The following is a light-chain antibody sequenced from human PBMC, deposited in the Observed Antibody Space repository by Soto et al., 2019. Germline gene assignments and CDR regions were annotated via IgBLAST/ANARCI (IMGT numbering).Light chain of an antibody. CDR2: EAS. Sequence: AIQVTQSPSSLSASVGDRVTISCRASQGIGNDLGWYQQKPGKAPKLLIYEASTLQTGVASRFSGSGSGTDFTLTISSLQPEDFAVYYCQQRNSWPPWTFGQGTKVEIK. V-gene: IGKV1-6*01. CDR3: QQRNSWPPWT. J-gene: IGKJ1*01. CDR1: QGIGND.